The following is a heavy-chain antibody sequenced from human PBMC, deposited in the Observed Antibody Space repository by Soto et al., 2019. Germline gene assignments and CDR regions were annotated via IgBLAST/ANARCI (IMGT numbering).Heavy chain of an antibody. J-gene: IGHJ6*02. CDR1: GFTFSSYW. V-gene: IGHV3-23*01. CDR3: ATGRGVNFYYGMDV. D-gene: IGHD3-10*01. CDR2: ISGSGGST. Sequence: PGGSLRLSCAVSGFTFSSYWMSRVLQAPGKGLEWVSTISGSGGSTYYADSVKGRFTISRDNSKNTLYLQMNSLRAEDTAVYYCATGRGVNFYYGMDVWGQGPTVTVSS.